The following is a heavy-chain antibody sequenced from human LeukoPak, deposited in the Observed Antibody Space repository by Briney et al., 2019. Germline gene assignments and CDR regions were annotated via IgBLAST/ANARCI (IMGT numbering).Heavy chain of an antibody. Sequence: GGSLRLSCEASGFTQNAMGWVRQVPGKGLEWVASISRSGGNSHYADSVKGRFTISRDNSKNTLYLQMNSLRGEDTAVYYCAKVRVVFNWNYAYYFDYWGQGTLVTVSS. CDR1: GFTQNA. CDR3: AKVRVVFNWNYAYYFDY. J-gene: IGHJ4*02. V-gene: IGHV3-23*01. D-gene: IGHD1-7*01. CDR2: ISRSGGNS.